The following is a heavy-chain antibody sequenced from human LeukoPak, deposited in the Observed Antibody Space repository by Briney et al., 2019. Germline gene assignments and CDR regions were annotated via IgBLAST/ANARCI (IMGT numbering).Heavy chain of an antibody. CDR3: ARRKGWFGEFPYWFDP. D-gene: IGHD3-10*01. V-gene: IGHV4-34*01. CDR1: GGSISSYY. Sequence: AETLSLTCTVSGGSISSYYWSWIRQPPGKVLEWIGEINHSGSTNYNPSLKSRVTISVDTSKNQFSLKLSSVTAADTAVYYCARRKGWFGEFPYWFDPWGQGTLVTVSS. CDR2: INHSGST. J-gene: IGHJ5*02.